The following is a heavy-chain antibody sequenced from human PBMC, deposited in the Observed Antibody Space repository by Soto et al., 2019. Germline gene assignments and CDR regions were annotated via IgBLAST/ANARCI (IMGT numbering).Heavy chain of an antibody. Sequence: ASVKVSCKASGGTFSSYAISWVRQAPGQGLEWMGGIIPIFGTANYAQKFQGRVTITADESTSTAYMELSSLRSEDTAVYYCARDLTRENYYDSNQYYFDYWGQGTLVTVSS. CDR2: IIPIFGTA. D-gene: IGHD3-22*01. CDR3: ARDLTRENYYDSNQYYFDY. V-gene: IGHV1-69*13. CDR1: GGTFSSYA. J-gene: IGHJ4*02.